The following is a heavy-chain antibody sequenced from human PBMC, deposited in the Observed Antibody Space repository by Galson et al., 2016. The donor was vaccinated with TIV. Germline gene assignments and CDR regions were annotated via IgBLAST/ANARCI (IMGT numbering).Heavy chain of an antibody. V-gene: IGHV3-30*02. CDR3: AKDSTTTLYYMDV. CDR1: TFTFSSYG. Sequence: SLRLSCAVSTFTFSSYGIHWVRQAPGKGLEWVAFIRYDGSNKYYADSVKGRFTISRDNSKNTVYLQMNGLRAEDTARYCCAKDSTTTLYYMDVWGKGTTVTVSS. D-gene: IGHD4-17*01. CDR2: IRYDGSNK. J-gene: IGHJ6*03.